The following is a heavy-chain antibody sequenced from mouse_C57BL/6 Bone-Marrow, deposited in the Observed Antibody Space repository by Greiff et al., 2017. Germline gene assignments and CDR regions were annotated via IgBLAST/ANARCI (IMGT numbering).Heavy chain of an antibody. CDR2: IDPSASYT. CDR1: GYTFTSYW. CDR3: ARGTPYDYDNY. J-gene: IGHJ2*01. V-gene: IGHV1-69*01. D-gene: IGHD2-4*01. Sequence: VQLQQPGAELVMPGASVKLSCKASGYTFTSYWMHWVKQRPGQGLEWIGEIDPSASYTNYNQKFKGKSTLTVDKSSSTAYMQLSSLTSEDSAVYYCARGTPYDYDNYWGQGTTLTVSS.